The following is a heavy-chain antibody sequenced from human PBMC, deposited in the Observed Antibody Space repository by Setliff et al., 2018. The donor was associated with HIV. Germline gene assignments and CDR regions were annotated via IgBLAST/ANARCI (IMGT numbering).Heavy chain of an antibody. V-gene: IGHV2-5*08. Sequence: SGPTLVNPTQTVTLTCTFSGFSLTSSGICVTWIRQPPGKALEWLAVIYWNDDKRYSPSLKSRLTITKDTSKNQVVLTMTNMDPVDTATYYCAHTVVPAALSFNWFDPWGQGTLVTVPQ. CDR2: IYWNDDK. D-gene: IGHD2-2*01. CDR3: AHTVVPAALSFNWFDP. J-gene: IGHJ5*02. CDR1: GFSLTSSGIC.